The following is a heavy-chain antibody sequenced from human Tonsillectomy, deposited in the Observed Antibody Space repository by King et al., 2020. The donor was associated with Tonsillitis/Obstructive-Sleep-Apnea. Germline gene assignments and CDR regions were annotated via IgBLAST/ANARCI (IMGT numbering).Heavy chain of an antibody. J-gene: IGHJ6*03. V-gene: IGHV1-69*12. Sequence: VQLVQSGAEVKKPGSSVKVSCKASGGTFSSYAISWVRQAPGQGLEWMGGIIPIFGTANYAQKFQGRVTITADESTSTAYMELSSLRSEDTAVYYWAREYCSSILCGRWGHYMDVWGKGTTVTVSS. CDR1: GGTFSSYA. D-gene: IGHD2-2*01. CDR3: AREYCSSILCGRWGHYMDV. CDR2: IIPIFGTA.